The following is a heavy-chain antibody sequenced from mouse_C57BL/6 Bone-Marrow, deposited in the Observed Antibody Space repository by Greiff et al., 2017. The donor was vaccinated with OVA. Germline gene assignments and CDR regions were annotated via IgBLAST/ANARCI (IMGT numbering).Heavy chain of an antibody. Sequence: QVQLKESGAELVRPGASVTLSCKASGYTFTDYEMHWVKQTPVHGLEWIGAIDPETGGTAYNQKFKGKAILTADKSSSTAYMELRSLTSEDSAVYYCTGITTVVAEYYFDYWGQGTTLTVSS. CDR3: TGITTVVAEYYFDY. CDR1: GYTFTDYE. D-gene: IGHD1-1*01. J-gene: IGHJ2*01. V-gene: IGHV1-15*01. CDR2: IDPETGGT.